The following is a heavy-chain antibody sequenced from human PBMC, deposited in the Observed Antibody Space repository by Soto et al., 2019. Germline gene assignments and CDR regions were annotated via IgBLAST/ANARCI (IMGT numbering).Heavy chain of an antibody. J-gene: IGHJ4*02. D-gene: IGHD5-12*01. CDR2: INHSGST. CDR1: GGSFSGYY. CDR3: ARGRKWLRSFDY. Sequence: QVQLQQWGAGLLKPSATLSLTCAVYGGSFSGYYWSWIRQPPGKGLEWIGEINHSGSTNYNPSLKSRVTISVDTSKNQFSLKLSSVTAADTAVYYCARGRKWLRSFDYWGQGTLVTVSS. V-gene: IGHV4-34*01.